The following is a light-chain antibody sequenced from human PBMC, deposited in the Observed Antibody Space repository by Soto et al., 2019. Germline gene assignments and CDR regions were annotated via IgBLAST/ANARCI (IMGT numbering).Light chain of an antibody. CDR1: SSNIGTNT. J-gene: IGLJ2*01. Sequence: QSVLTQPPSTSGTPGQRVTISCSGSSSNIGTNTVSWYQQLPGTAPKLLIYSNHERPSGVPDRFSGSKSCPSAALAISGLQSEDEADYYCAAWDASLNGEVFGGGTKRTVL. CDR3: AAWDASLNGEV. V-gene: IGLV1-44*01. CDR2: SNH.